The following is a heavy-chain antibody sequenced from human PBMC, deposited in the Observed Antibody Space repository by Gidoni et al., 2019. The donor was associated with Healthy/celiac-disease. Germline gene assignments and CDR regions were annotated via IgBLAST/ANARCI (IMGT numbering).Heavy chain of an antibody. CDR3: ARGFVYPSNVGKRSGSFYLV. CDR2: INHSGST. J-gene: IGHJ4*02. Sequence: QVQLQQWGAGLLKPSEPLSLTCAVYGGSFSGYYWSWIRQPPGKGPEWIGEINHSGSTNYNPSLKSRVTISVDTSKNQFSLKLSSVTAADTAVYYCARGFVYPSNVGKRSGSFYLVWGQGTLVTVSS. V-gene: IGHV4-34*01. D-gene: IGHD3-10*01. CDR1: GGSFSGYY.